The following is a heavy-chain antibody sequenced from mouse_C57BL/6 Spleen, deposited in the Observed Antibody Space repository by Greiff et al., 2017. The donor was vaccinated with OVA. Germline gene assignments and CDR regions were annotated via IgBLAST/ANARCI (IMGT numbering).Heavy chain of an antibody. D-gene: IGHD2-2*01. CDR3: AREGYYGYDVWYFDV. CDR1: GYTFTDHT. J-gene: IGHJ1*03. Sequence: QVQLQQSDAELVKPGASVKLSCKASGYTFTDHTIHWMKQRPEQGLEWIGYIYPRDGSTKYNEKFKGKATLTADKSSSTAYMQLNSLTSEDSAVYFCAREGYYGYDVWYFDVWGTGTTVTVSA. V-gene: IGHV1-78*01. CDR2: IYPRDGST.